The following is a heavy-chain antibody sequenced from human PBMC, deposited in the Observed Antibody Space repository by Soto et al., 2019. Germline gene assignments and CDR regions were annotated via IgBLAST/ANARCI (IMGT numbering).Heavy chain of an antibody. CDR1: GFTFSSYG. V-gene: IGHV3-33*01. CDR2: IWADGSDK. J-gene: IGHJ3*02. D-gene: IGHD2-2*01. CDR3: ARRLAQRYAFDM. Sequence: QVQLVESGGGVVQPGRSLRLSCAASGFTFSSYGMHWVRQAPGKGLEWGAVIWADGSDKYYADSVKGRFTISRDNSKNTLYLQINSLRAEDTAVYYCARRLAQRYAFDMWGQGTVVTVSS.